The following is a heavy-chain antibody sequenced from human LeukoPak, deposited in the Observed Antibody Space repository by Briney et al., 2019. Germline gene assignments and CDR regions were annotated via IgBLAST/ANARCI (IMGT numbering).Heavy chain of an antibody. J-gene: IGHJ5*02. V-gene: IGHV3-64D*06. D-gene: IGHD3-10*01. CDR2: ISSKGGST. Sequence: GGSLRLSCSASGFTFSSYAMHWVRQAPGKGLEYVSAISSKGGSTYYADSVKGRFTISRDNSKNTLYLQMSSLRAEDTAVHYCVKLAHDLLWLGEFIFDPWGQGTLVTVSS. CDR3: VKLAHDLLWLGEFIFDP. CDR1: GFTFSSYA.